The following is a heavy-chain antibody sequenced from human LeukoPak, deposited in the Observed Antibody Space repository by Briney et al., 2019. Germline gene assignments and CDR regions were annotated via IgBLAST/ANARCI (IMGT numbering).Heavy chain of an antibody. CDR1: GGSISSYY. CDR3: ARVHYDSSGYRKFDY. CDR2: IYYSGST. V-gene: IGHV4-59*01. J-gene: IGHJ4*02. D-gene: IGHD3-22*01. Sequence: SETLSLTCTVSGGSISSYYWSWIRQPPGKGLEWIVYIYYSGSTNYNPSLKSRVTISVDTSKNQFSLKLSSVTAADTAVYYCARVHYDSSGYRKFDYWGQGTLVTVSS.